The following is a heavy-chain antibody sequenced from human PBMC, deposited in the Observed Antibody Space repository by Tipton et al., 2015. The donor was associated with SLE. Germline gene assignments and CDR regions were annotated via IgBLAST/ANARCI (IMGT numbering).Heavy chain of an antibody. CDR2: ITNNGNT. CDR1: GDSISRHY. CDR3: ARHDTNYGRNWFDP. Sequence: GLVKPSETLSLTCTVSGDSISRHYWTWIRQPPGKGLEWIGRITNNGNTYYIPSLQSRVTMSVDTSKNHFSLKLSSVTAADTAVYYCARHDTNYGRNWFDPWGQGTLVTVSS. J-gene: IGHJ5*02. D-gene: IGHD2-8*01. V-gene: IGHV4-59*04.